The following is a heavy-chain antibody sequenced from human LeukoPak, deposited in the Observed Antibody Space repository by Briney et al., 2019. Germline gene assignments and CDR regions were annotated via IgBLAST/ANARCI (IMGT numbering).Heavy chain of an antibody. D-gene: IGHD6-19*01. J-gene: IGHJ4*02. V-gene: IGHV1-69*13. Sequence: SVTVSCKASGGTVSSYAISWVRQAPGQGLEWMGGIIPIFGTANYAQKFQGRVTITADESTSTAYMELSSLRSEDTAVYYCARDRGLTYSSGWRYYFDYWGQGTLVTVSS. CDR1: GGTVSSYA. CDR3: ARDRGLTYSSGWRYYFDY. CDR2: IIPIFGTA.